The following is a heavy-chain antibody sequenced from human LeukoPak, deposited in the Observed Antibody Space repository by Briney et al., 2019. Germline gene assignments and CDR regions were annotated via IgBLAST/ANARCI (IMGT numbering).Heavy chain of an antibody. CDR2: SNAGNGNT. Sequence: ASVKVSCKASGYTFTSYAMHWVRQAPGQRLEWMGWSNAGNGNTKYSQEFQGRVTITRDTPASTAYMELSSLRSEDMAVYYCAKVGSGGWHYYFDYWGQGTLVTVSS. D-gene: IGHD6-19*01. J-gene: IGHJ4*02. V-gene: IGHV1-3*02. CDR3: AKVGSGGWHYYFDY. CDR1: GYTFTSYA.